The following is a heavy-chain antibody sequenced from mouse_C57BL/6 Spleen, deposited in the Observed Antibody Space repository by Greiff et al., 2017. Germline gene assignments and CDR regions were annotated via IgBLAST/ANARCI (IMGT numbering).Heavy chain of an antibody. CDR3: ARLGRNAMDY. V-gene: IGHV1-59*01. D-gene: IGHD4-1*01. CDR2: IDPSDSYT. J-gene: IGHJ4*01. CDR1: GYTFTSYW. Sequence: QVQLKQPGAELVRPGTSVKLSCKASGYTFTSYWMHWVKQRPGQGLEWIGVIDPSDSYTNYNQKFKGKATLTVDTSSSTAYMQLSSVTSEDSAVSYCARLGRNAMDYWGQGTSVTVAS.